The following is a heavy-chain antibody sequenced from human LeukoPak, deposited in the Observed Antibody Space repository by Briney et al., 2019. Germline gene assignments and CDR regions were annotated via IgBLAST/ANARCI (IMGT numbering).Heavy chain of an antibody. CDR3: AKDAQERVVVDLFDY. D-gene: IGHD2-21*01. V-gene: IGHV3-30*18. CDR2: ISYDGGDK. J-gene: IGHJ4*02. CDR1: GFTFSSYA. Sequence: GGSLRLSCAASGFTFSSYAMHWVRQAPGKGLEWVALISYDGGDKYYADSVKGRFTISRDNSKNTVYLQMNSLRAEDTAVYYCAKDAQERVVVDLFDYWGQGTLVTASS.